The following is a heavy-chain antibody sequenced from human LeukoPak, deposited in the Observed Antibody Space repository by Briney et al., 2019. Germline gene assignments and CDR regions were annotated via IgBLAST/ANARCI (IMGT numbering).Heavy chain of an antibody. CDR1: GFTFSSND. D-gene: IGHD1/OR15-1a*01. CDR2: ISGTDGSR. V-gene: IGHV3-23*01. J-gene: IGHJ4*02. CDR3: AKDGGDGTYLYMDY. Sequence: PGGSLRLSCAASGFTFSSNDMSWVRQAPGKGLEWVSGISGTDGSRSYADSVKGRFTISRDNSKNTLFLQMNSLRAEDTAVYYCAKDGGDGTYLYMDYWGQGTLVTVSS.